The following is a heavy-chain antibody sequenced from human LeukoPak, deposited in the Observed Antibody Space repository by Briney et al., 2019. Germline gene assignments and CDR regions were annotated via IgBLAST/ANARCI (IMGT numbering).Heavy chain of an antibody. J-gene: IGHJ4*02. D-gene: IGHD5-12*01. Sequence: ASVKVSCKASGYTFTGYYMHWVRQAPGQGLEWMGWINPNSGGTNYAQKFQGRVTMTRDTSISTAYMELSRLRSDDTAVYYCARDLGDIVATVFDYWGQGTLVTVSS. CDR3: ARDLGDIVATVFDY. CDR2: INPNSGGT. V-gene: IGHV1-2*02. CDR1: GYTFTGYY.